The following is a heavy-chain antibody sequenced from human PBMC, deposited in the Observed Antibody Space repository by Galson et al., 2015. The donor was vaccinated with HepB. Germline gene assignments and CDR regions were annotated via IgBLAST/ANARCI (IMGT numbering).Heavy chain of an antibody. Sequence: SETLSLTCAVYGGSFSGYYWSWIRQPPGEGLEWIGEINHSGSTNYNPSLKSRVTISVDTSKNQFSLKLSSVTAADTAVYYCARERVVKHLDYWGQGTLVTVSS. V-gene: IGHV4-34*01. CDR2: INHSGST. D-gene: IGHD2-15*01. J-gene: IGHJ4*02. CDR1: GGSFSGYY. CDR3: ARERVVKHLDY.